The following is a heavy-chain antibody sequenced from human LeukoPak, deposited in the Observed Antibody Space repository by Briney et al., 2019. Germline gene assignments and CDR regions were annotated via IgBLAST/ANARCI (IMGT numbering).Heavy chain of an antibody. V-gene: IGHV3-49*04. Sequence: GGSLRLSCTASGFTFGDYAMSWVRQAPGKGLEWVGFIRSKAYGGTTEYAASVKGRFTISRDDSKSIAYLQMNSLKTEDTAVYYCTTGDYGSGSYYNNWGQGTLVTVSS. CDR3: TTGDYGSGSYYNN. CDR2: IRSKAYGGTT. D-gene: IGHD3-10*01. J-gene: IGHJ4*02. CDR1: GFTFGDYA.